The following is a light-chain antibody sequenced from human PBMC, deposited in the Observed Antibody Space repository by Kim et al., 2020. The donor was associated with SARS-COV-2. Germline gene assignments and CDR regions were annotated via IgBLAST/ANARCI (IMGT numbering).Light chain of an antibody. CDR2: NNN. CDR3: AAWDDSLNGPV. CDR1: SSNIGSDT. Sequence: GQRVTISGSVSSSNIGSDTVDWYQHLPGAAPQLLIYNNNQRPSGVPDRFSASKSGTSASLAISGLQSEDEADYYCAAWDDSLNGPVFGGGTKLTVL. J-gene: IGLJ3*02. V-gene: IGLV1-44*01.